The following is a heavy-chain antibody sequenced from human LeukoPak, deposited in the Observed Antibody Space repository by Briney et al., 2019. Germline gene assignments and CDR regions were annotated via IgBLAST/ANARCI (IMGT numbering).Heavy chain of an antibody. CDR1: GYTFTSYA. V-gene: IGHV1-3*01. D-gene: IGHD1-26*01. Sequence: ASVKVSCKASGYTFTSYAMHWVRQAPGQRLEWMGWINAGNGNTKYSQKFQGRVTITRDTSASTAYMELSSLRSEDTAVYYCARDYAAYSVSYGAFDIWGQGTMVTVSS. J-gene: IGHJ3*02. CDR3: ARDYAAYSVSYGAFDI. CDR2: INAGNGNT.